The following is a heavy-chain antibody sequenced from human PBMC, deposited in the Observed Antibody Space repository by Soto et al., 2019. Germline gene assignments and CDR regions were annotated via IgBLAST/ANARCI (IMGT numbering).Heavy chain of an antibody. Sequence: PSETLSLTCTVSGGSISSYYGSWIRQPPGKGLEWIGYIYYSGSTNYNPSLKSRVTISVDTSKNQFSLKLSSVTAADTAVYYCARDGLGSGYDTYSGTFDPWGQGTLVTVSS. D-gene: IGHD5-12*01. CDR1: GGSISSYY. V-gene: IGHV4-59*01. J-gene: IGHJ5*02. CDR2: IYYSGST. CDR3: ARDGLGSGYDTYSGTFDP.